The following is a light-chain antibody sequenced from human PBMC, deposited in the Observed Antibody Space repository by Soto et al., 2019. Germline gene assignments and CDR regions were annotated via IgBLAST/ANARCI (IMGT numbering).Light chain of an antibody. V-gene: IGLV2-14*01. CDR2: EVN. Sequence: QSALTQPASVSGSPGQSITISCTGTSSDVGGYNYVSWYQQHPGKAPKLMIYEVNNRPSGVSSRFSGSKSGSTASLTISGLQSEDEADYYCSSYTSSSTLVLFGGRTKLTVL. J-gene: IGLJ2*01. CDR1: SSDVGGYNY. CDR3: SSYTSSSTLVL.